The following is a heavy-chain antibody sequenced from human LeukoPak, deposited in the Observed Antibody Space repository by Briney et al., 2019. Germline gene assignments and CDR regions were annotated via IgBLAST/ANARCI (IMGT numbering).Heavy chain of an antibody. CDR2: IRYDGTKE. Sequence: GGSLRLSCAASGFIFSSYGMHWVRQAPGKGLEWVAFIRYDGTKEYYADSVKGRFTISRDNSKNTLYLQMNSLRDDDTAVYFCARSPAGDAWPPAYYMDVWGKGTTVTVSS. CDR1: GFIFSSYG. D-gene: IGHD3-10*01. CDR3: ARSPAGDAWPPAYYMDV. V-gene: IGHV3-30*02. J-gene: IGHJ6*03.